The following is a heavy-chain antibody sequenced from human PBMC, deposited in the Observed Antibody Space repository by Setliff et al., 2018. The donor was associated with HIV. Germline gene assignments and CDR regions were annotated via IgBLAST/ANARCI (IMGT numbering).Heavy chain of an antibody. CDR1: GFTFSSYS. D-gene: IGHD2-15*01. CDR2: ISSSSSYI. Sequence: GGSLRLSCAASGFTFSSYSMNWVRQAPGKGLEWVSSISSSSSYIYYADSVKGRLTISRDNAKNSLYLQMNSLRAEDTAVYYCARDLRCSGGSCYSDAFDIWGQGTMVTVSS. CDR3: ARDLRCSGGSCYSDAFDI. V-gene: IGHV3-21*01. J-gene: IGHJ3*02.